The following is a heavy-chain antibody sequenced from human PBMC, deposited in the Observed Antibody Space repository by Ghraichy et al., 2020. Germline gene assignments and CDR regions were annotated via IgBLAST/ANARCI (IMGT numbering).Heavy chain of an antibody. J-gene: IGHJ3*02. D-gene: IGHD6-19*01. Sequence: GGSLRLSCAASGFTFSNYAMNWVRQAPGKGLEWVSAISGRGDSTYYADSVMGRFSISRDNSKNTLYLQMNSLRAEDTAVYYCAKDEKWQWLACDALDIWGQGTMVTVSS. CDR2: ISGRGDST. CDR1: GFTFSNYA. V-gene: IGHV3-23*01. CDR3: AKDEKWQWLACDALDI.